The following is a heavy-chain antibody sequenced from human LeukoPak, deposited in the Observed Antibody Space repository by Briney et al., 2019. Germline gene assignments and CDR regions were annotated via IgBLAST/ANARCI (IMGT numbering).Heavy chain of an antibody. CDR1: GFSFSNAW. D-gene: IGHD1-7*01. V-gene: IGHV3-15*07. CDR3: TTDPGELLFDY. J-gene: IGHJ4*02. Sequence: GGSLRLSCAASGFSFSNAWMNWVRQAPGKGLEWVGRIKSNIDRGTTDYAAPVKGRFTISRDDSKNTLYLQMNSLKTEDTALYYCTTDPGELLFDYWGQGTLVIVSS. CDR2: IKSNIDRGTT.